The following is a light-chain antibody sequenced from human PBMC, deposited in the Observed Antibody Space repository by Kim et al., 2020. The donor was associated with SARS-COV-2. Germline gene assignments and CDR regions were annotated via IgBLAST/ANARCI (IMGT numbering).Light chain of an antibody. Sequence: ASDRDRVTITCRESQDIRNDFAWYQQSPGRAPQRLIYGASILQSAVPSRFSVSGSGTEFTLTISSLHPEDFATFFCLQNNTYPCTFVQGTRLEIK. CDR2: GAS. J-gene: IGKJ5*01. CDR1: QDIRND. V-gene: IGKV1-17*01. CDR3: LQNNTYPCT.